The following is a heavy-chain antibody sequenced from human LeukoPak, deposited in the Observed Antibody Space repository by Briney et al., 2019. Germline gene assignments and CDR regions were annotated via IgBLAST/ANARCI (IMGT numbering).Heavy chain of an antibody. J-gene: IGHJ4*02. CDR3: ARDLFRGYSYLFDY. CDR1: GYTFTGYY. V-gene: IGHV1-2*02. CDR2: INPNSGGT. D-gene: IGHD5-18*01. Sequence: ASVKVSCKASGYTFTGYYMHWVRQAPGQGLEWMGWINPNSGGTNYAQKFQGRVTMTRDTSISTAYMELSRLRSDDTAVYYCARDLFRGYSYLFDYWGQGTLVTVSS.